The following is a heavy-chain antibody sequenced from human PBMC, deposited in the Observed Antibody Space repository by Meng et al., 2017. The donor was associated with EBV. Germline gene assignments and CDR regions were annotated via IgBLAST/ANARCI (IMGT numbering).Heavy chain of an antibody. CDR3: TTDEGAIQEDY. CDR1: GFTFSNAW. D-gene: IGHD1-26*01. J-gene: IGHJ4*02. CDR2: IKSKTDGGTT. Sequence: GQLVGSGGGLVKPGGSFSLSCAASGFTFSNAWMSWVRQAPGKGLEWVGRIKSKTDGGTTDYAAPVKGRFTISRDDSKNTLYLQMNSLKTEDTAVYYCTTDEGAIQEDYWGQGTLVTVSS. V-gene: IGHV3-15*01.